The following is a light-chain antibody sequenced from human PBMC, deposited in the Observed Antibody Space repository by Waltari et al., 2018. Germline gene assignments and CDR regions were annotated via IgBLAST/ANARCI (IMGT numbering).Light chain of an antibody. CDR3: HTRDASGVAGS. CDR2: DKN. J-gene: IGLJ2*01. V-gene: IGLV3-19*01. CDR1: SPRSYY. Sequence: SSELTQDPAVSVALGQTVRITCQGDSPRSYYASCYQQRPGQAPILVIYDKNNRPSGGPDRFSGSSSHNTGSLTIAGAQAEDEASYYCHTRDASGVAGSFGGGTKLTVL.